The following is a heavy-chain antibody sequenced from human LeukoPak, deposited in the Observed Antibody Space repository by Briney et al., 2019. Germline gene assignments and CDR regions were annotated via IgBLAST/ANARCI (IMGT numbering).Heavy chain of an antibody. V-gene: IGHV4-39*02. CDR1: GGSISSSSYY. D-gene: IGHD5/OR15-5a*01. Sequence: SETLSLTCNVSGGSISSSSYYWGWIRQPPGKGLEWIGSIYYSGSTYYNPSLKSRVTISVDTSKNQFSLKLGSVTAADTAVYYCARDHSFFQVDYWGQGTLVTVSS. CDR2: IYYSGST. J-gene: IGHJ4*02. CDR3: ARDHSFFQVDY.